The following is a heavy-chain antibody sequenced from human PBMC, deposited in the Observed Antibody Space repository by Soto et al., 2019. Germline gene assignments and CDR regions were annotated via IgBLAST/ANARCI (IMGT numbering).Heavy chain of an antibody. CDR2: INAGSGNT. J-gene: IGHJ3*02. D-gene: IGHD3-22*01. Sequence: GASVKVSCKTSGYTFTSYAVHWVRQAPGQRLEWMGWINAGSGNTKYSQKFQGRVTITRDTSASTAYMKLSSLRSDDTAVYYCARDTYYYDSSGYYLDAFDIWGQGTMVTVSS. CDR1: GYTFTSYA. CDR3: ARDTYYYDSSGYYLDAFDI. V-gene: IGHV1-3*01.